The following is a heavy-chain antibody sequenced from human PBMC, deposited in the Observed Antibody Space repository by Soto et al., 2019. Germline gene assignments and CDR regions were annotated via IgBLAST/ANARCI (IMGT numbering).Heavy chain of an antibody. D-gene: IGHD3-3*01. Sequence: QMQLVQSGPEVKKPGTSVKVSCKASGFTFTSSAVQWVRQARGQRLEWIGWIVVGSGNTNYAQKFQERVTITRDMSTSTAYMELSRLRSEDTAVYYCAPPSRYYDFWSGPYGMDVWGQGTTVTASS. CDR1: GFTFTSSA. CDR3: APPSRYYDFWSGPYGMDV. CDR2: IVVGSGNT. V-gene: IGHV1-58*01. J-gene: IGHJ6*02.